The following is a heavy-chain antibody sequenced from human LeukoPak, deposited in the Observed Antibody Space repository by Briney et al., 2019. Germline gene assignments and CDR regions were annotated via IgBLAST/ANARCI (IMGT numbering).Heavy chain of an antibody. D-gene: IGHD4-11*01. Sequence: SWVRQAPGKGLEWIGYIYHSGSTYYNPSLKSRVTISVDRSKNQFSLKLSSVTAADTAVYYCARGLTTAKMYYYYMDVWGKGTTVTVSS. V-gene: IGHV4-30-2*01. J-gene: IGHJ6*03. CDR3: ARGLTTAKMYYYYMDV. CDR2: IYHSGST.